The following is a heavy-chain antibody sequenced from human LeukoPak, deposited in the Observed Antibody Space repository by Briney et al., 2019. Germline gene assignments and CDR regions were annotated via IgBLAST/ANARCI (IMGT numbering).Heavy chain of an antibody. CDR1: GYTFTGYY. Sequence: GASVKVSCKASGYTFTGYYMHWVRQAPGQGLEWMGWINPNSGGTNYAQKFQGWVTMTRDTSINTAYMELSRLRSDDTAVYYCARADMVRGVPFDYWGQGTLVTVSS. D-gene: IGHD3-10*01. CDR3: ARADMVRGVPFDY. V-gene: IGHV1-2*04. J-gene: IGHJ4*02. CDR2: INPNSGGT.